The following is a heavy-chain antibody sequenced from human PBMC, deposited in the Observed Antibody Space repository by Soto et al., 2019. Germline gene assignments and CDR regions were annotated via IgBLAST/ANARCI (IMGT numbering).Heavy chain of an antibody. CDR3: ARGYCSGGSCYYFDY. Sequence: GGSLRLSCAASGFTVSSNYMSWVHQAPGKGLEWVSVIYSGGSTYYADSVKGRFTISRHNSKNTLYLQMNSLRAEDTAVYYCARGYCSGGSCYYFDYWGQGTLVTVSS. V-gene: IGHV3-53*04. CDR2: IYSGGST. CDR1: GFTVSSNY. D-gene: IGHD2-15*01. J-gene: IGHJ4*02.